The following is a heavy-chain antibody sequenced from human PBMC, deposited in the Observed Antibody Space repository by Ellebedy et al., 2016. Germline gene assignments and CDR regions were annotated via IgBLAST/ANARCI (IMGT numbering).Heavy chain of an antibody. CDR1: GFTFDDYA. J-gene: IGHJ6*02. V-gene: IGHV3-9*01. Sequence: GGSLRLSCAASGFTFDDYAMHWVRQAPGKGLEWVSGISWNSGSIGYADSVKGRFTISRDNAKNSLYLQMNSLRAEDTALYYCAKDMRRSPTTYYYYGMDVWGQGTTVTVSS. D-gene: IGHD1-1*01. CDR3: AKDMRRSPTTYYYYGMDV. CDR2: ISWNSGSI.